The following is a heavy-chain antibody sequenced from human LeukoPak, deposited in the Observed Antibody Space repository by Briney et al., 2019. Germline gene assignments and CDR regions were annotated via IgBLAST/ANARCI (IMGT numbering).Heavy chain of an antibody. V-gene: IGHV3-30*02. CDR1: GFPFSSYA. CDR2: IRHDGSNK. Sequence: GGSLRLSCAASGFPFSSYAMHWVRQAPGKGLEWVAFIRHDGSNKYHIDSVKGRFTISRDNSKNTLYLEMNNLRTEDTAVYYCAKDLSGSPDYYFDDWGQGTLVTVSS. CDR3: AKDLSGSPDYYFDD. D-gene: IGHD1-26*01. J-gene: IGHJ4*02.